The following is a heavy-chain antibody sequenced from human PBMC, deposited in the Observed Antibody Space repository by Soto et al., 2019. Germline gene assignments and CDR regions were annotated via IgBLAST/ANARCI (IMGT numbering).Heavy chain of an antibody. CDR3: AKSGVVAPHYIDY. D-gene: IGHD3-22*01. Sequence: SLRLSCAASGFNFDDYSMHWVRQAPGKGLEWVSLINWDGSNTYYADSVKGRFTISRDNSRNSVYLEMNSLRTEDTAVYYCAKSGVVAPHYIDYWGQGTLVTVSS. V-gene: IGHV3-43*01. CDR1: GFNFDDYS. CDR2: INWDGSNT. J-gene: IGHJ4*02.